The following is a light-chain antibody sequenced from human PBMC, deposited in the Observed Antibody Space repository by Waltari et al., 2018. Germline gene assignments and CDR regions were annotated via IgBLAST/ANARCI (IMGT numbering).Light chain of an antibody. CDR2: EVT. V-gene: IGLV2-8*01. CDR3: SSFAGRWV. J-gene: IGLJ3*02. CDR1: SSDFGNYNF. Sequence: QSALTQPPSASGSPGQSVTISCTGTSSDFGNYNFVSWYQQHPGKAPKVIIYEVTKRASGAPDRCSGSKSGNTASLTVSGLQAEDEADYYCSSFAGRWVFGGGTKLTVL.